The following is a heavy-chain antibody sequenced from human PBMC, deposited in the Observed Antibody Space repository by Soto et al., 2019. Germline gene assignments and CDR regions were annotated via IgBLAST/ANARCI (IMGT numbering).Heavy chain of an antibody. CDR2: IFYLGSS. V-gene: IGHV4-39*01. CDR3: ARHSLALRKNNWFDP. D-gene: IGHD3-3*02. J-gene: IGHJ5*02. Sequence: NPSSPLSLTCTFSGDSIISSDFYWGWVRQPPGKGLEWIGSIFYLGSSYYNPSLKSRVTMSVDTSKNQFSLRLRSVTAADTALYFCARHSLALRKNNWFDPWGQGIMVTVSS. CDR1: GDSIISSDFY.